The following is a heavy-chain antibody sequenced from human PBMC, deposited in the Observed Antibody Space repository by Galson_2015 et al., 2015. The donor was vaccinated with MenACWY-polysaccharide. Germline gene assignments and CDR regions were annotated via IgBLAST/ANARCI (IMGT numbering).Heavy chain of an antibody. D-gene: IGHD5-12*01. J-gene: IGHJ4*02. CDR1: GFTFSTYW. CDR3: ARGYSGYD. CDR2: IKSDGSST. Sequence: SLRLSCAASGFTFSTYWMHWVRQAPGKGLVWVSRIKSDGSSTSYADSVKGRFTISRDNAKNTLYLQMNSLRAEDTAVYYCARGYSGYDRGQGTLVTASS. V-gene: IGHV3-74*01.